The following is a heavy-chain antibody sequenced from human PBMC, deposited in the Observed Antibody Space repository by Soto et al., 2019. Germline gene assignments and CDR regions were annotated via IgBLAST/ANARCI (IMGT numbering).Heavy chain of an antibody. J-gene: IGHJ6*02. D-gene: IGHD3-3*01. Sequence: QVQLVQSGAEVKKPGSSVKVSCKASGGTFSSYTISWVRQAPGQGLEWMGRIIPILGIANYAQKFQGRVTITAYKSTSTAYMELSSLRSEDTAVYYCASPGVTSPTYYYGMDVWGQGTTVTVSS. V-gene: IGHV1-69*02. CDR1: GGTFSSYT. CDR2: IIPILGIA. CDR3: ASPGVTSPTYYYGMDV.